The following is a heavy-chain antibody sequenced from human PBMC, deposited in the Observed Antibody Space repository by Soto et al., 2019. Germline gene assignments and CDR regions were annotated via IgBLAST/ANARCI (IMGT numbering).Heavy chain of an antibody. Sequence: QVQLVQSGAEVKKPGSSVKVSCKASGGTFSSYAISWVRQAPGQGLEWMGGIIPIFGTANYAQKFQGRVTITKDESRTTAYTKIGSLISEDTAGYYCAGDGRPKLYYYSVMDVWGQGTTVTVSS. V-gene: IGHV1-69*05. CDR1: GGTFSSYA. CDR3: AGDGRPKLYYYSVMDV. J-gene: IGHJ6*02. D-gene: IGHD2-15*01. CDR2: IIPIFGTA.